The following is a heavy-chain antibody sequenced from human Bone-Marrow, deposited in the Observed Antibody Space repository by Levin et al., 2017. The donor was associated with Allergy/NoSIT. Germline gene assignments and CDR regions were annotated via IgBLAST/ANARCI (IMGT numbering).Heavy chain of an antibody. CDR2: ISADGTNK. CDR1: GFTFSSYP. D-gene: IGHD3-9*01. J-gene: IGHJ3*01. Sequence: GGSLRLSCAASGFTFSSYPMHWVRQAPGKGLQWVAVISADGTNKYYADSVKGRFTISRDNSKHTLNLQMSSLRADDTAVYFCVARTDILSGFPTDVCGQGTMVTVSS. V-gene: IGHV3-30-3*01. CDR3: VARTDILSGFPTDV.